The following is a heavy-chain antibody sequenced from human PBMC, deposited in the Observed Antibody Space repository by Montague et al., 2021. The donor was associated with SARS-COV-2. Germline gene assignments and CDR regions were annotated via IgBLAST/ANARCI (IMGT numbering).Heavy chain of an antibody. D-gene: IGHD3-10*01. J-gene: IGHJ4*02. V-gene: IGHV4-4*06. Sequence: IYHTGITHYNPSLKSRVTLSVDTSKNQLSLNVTSVTAADTAVYFCVRVAWFGELSLADYWGQGTLVAVSS. CDR2: IYHTGIT. CDR3: VRVAWFGELSLADY.